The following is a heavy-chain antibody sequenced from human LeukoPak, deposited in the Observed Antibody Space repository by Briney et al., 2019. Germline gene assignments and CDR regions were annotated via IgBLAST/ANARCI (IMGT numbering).Heavy chain of an antibody. CDR3: AKDATVTTYYFDF. D-gene: IGHD4-17*01. CDR1: GFTFTNYD. Sequence: GGSLRLSCAASGFTFTNYDMNWVRQAPGKGLEGVSTISGRGGSTYYADSVKGRFTISRDNSKNTLYLQMNSLRADDTAVYYCAKDATVTTYYFDFWGQGTLVTVSS. V-gene: IGHV3-23*01. J-gene: IGHJ4*02. CDR2: ISGRGGST.